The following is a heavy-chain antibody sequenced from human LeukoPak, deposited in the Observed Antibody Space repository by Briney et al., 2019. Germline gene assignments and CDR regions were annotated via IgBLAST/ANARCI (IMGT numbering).Heavy chain of an antibody. V-gene: IGHV4-39*07. Sequence: SETLSLTCTVSGGSISTSNYYWGWIRQPPGKGLEWIGEINHSGSTNYNPSLKSRVTISVDTSKNQFSLKLSSVTAADTAVYYCARGRRLLYYYYYYMDVWGKGTTVTVSS. CDR2: INHSGST. CDR1: GGSISTSNYY. J-gene: IGHJ6*03. CDR3: ARGRRLLYYYYYYMDV. D-gene: IGHD5-18*01.